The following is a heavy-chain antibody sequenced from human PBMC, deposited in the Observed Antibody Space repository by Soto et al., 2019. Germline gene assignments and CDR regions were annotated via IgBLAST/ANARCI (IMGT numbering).Heavy chain of an antibody. CDR2: MNPNSGNT. J-gene: IGHJ5*02. D-gene: IGHD6-13*01. Sequence: QVQLVQSGAEVKKPGASVKVSCKASGYTFTSYDVNWERQATGQGLEWMGWMNPNSGNTGYAQKFQGRVTMNRNTSISTSYMELSSLRYDDTSVYYCAREKQVRGFGPWGQGTLVTVSS. CDR1: GYTFTSYD. V-gene: IGHV1-8*01. CDR3: AREKQVRGFGP.